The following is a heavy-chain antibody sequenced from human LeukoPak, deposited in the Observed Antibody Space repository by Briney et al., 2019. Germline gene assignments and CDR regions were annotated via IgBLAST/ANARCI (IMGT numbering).Heavy chain of an antibody. J-gene: IGHJ4*02. CDR1: GGSINSGDYY. D-gene: IGHD6-6*01. V-gene: IGHV4-61*02. CDR2: MYTSGSA. Sequence: PSQALSLTCSVSGGSINSGDYYWNWIRQPAGKGLEWIGRMYTSGSAKYNPSLKSRVTISVDTSRNQFSLQLSSMTAADTAVYYCASGRGFASSSYYFDYWGQGSLVTVSS. CDR3: ASGRGFASSSYYFDY.